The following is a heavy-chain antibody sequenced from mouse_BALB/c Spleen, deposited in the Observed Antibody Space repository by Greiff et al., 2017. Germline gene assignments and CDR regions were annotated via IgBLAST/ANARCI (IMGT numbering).Heavy chain of an antibody. V-gene: IGHV1-9*01. Sequence: VQRVESGAELMKPGASVKISCKATGYTFSSYWIEWVKQRPGHGLEWIGEILPGSGSTNYNEKFKGKATFTADTSSNTAYMQLSSLTSEDSAVYYCANYRYDDYYAMDYWGQGTSVTVSS. CDR3: ANYRYDDYYAMDY. CDR2: ILPGSGST. D-gene: IGHD2-14*01. CDR1: GYTFSSYW. J-gene: IGHJ4*01.